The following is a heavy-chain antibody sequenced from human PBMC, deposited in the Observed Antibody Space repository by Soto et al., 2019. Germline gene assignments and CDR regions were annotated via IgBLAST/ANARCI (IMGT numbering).Heavy chain of an antibody. CDR2: INRSGST. V-gene: IGHV4-34*01. Sequence: SETLSHTYAVYDGYFRGYYWSWIRQPPGKGLEWIGEINRSGSTNYNPSLKSRVTISVDTSKNQFSLKLSSVTAADTAVYYCARSNVLLWFGELLGGDYYYGMDVWGQGTTVTVSS. J-gene: IGHJ6*02. CDR1: DGYFRGYY. D-gene: IGHD3-10*01. CDR3: ARSNVLLWFGELLGGDYYYGMDV.